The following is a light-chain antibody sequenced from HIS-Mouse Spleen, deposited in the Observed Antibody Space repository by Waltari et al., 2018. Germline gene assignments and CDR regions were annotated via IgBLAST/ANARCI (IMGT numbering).Light chain of an antibody. CDR2: WAS. V-gene: IGKV4-1*01. CDR1: QCVLYSSNNKNY. CDR3: QQYYSTPYT. J-gene: IGKJ2*01. Sequence: DIVMTQSPDSLAVPLGERATIYCKYSQCVLYSSNNKNYLAWYQQKPGQPPKLLIYWASTRESGVPDRFSGSGSGTDFTLTISSLQAEDVAVYYCQQYYSTPYTFGQGTKLEIK.